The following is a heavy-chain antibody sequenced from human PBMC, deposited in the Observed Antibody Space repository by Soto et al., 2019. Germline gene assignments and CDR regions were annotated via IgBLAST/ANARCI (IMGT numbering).Heavy chain of an antibody. CDR3: ARDQYYYDSWGGY. CDR1: GFIFTSYI. CDR2: VSYDGSKK. J-gene: IGHJ4*02. D-gene: IGHD3-22*01. Sequence: PGGSLRLSCAASGFIFTSYIVHWVRQAPGKGLEWVASVSYDGSKKHYADSVKGRFSISRDNSKNTVYLQMNSLRTEDTAVYYCARDQYYYDSWGGYWGQGTLVTVSS. V-gene: IGHV3-30*01.